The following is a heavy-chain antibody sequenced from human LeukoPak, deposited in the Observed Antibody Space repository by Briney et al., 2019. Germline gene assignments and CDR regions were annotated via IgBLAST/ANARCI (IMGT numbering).Heavy chain of an antibody. Sequence: GGSLRLSCAASGFSLGIYWMTWVRQSPGKGPEWVARINPDGSVISYADSVRGRFTISRDNAKNSLFLQMNSLRAEDTAVYYCAREGWGTLLDYWGQGVLVTVSS. CDR2: INPDGSVI. CDR1: GFSLGIYW. V-gene: IGHV3-7*01. CDR3: AREGWGTLLDY. D-gene: IGHD2-8*02. J-gene: IGHJ4*02.